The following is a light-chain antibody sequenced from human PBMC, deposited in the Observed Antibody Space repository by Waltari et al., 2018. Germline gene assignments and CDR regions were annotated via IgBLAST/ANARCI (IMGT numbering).Light chain of an antibody. Sequence: QSALTQPPSASGSPGQSVTISSPGTSSDVGGFNYVSWYQQHPGKAPNLIIFEVTKRPSGVPDRFSGSKSGNTASLTVSGLQSEDEADYYCSSYGGNNNILFGGGTKLSVL. CDR1: SSDVGGFNY. CDR3: SSYGGNNNIL. J-gene: IGLJ2*01. CDR2: EVT. V-gene: IGLV2-8*01.